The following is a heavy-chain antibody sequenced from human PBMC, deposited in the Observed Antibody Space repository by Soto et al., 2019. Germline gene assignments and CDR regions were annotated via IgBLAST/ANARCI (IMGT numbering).Heavy chain of an antibody. CDR2: IYYSGST. CDR1: GGSISRGGYY. CDR3: ARERVWDWFDP. D-gene: IGHD6-6*01. J-gene: IGHJ5*02. V-gene: IGHV4-31*03. Sequence: ASETLSLTCTVSGGSISRGGYYWSWIRQHPGKGLEWIGYIYYSGSTYYNPSLKSRVTISVDTPKNQFSLKLSSVTAADTAVYYCARERVWDWFDPWGQGTLVTVSS.